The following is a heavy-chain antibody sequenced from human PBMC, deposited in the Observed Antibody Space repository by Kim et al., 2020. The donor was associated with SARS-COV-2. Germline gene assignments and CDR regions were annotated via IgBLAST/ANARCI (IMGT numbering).Heavy chain of an antibody. CDR1: GYTFIHYG. CDR2: ISGYNGNT. Sequence: ASVKVSCKASGYTFIHYGISWVRQAPGHGLEWMGWISGYNGNTNYAQKFQGRVTMTTDTSTSTAYMELRSLRSDDTAVFYCARDLFGFYYASGMVSYFDYWGQGTLVTVSS. CDR3: ARDLFGFYYASGMVSYFDY. V-gene: IGHV1-18*01. J-gene: IGHJ4*02. D-gene: IGHD3-10*01.